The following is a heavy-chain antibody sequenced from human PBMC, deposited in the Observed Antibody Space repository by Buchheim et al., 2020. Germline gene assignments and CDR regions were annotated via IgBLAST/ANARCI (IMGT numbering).Heavy chain of an antibody. CDR2: IYHSGSI. CDR1: GGSISSSTYY. Sequence: QLQLQESGPGLVRPSETLSLTCTVSGGSISSSTYYWGWIRQPPGKGLEWIGNIYHSGSIYYNPSLKSRVTMSVDPSKNQFFLRLSSVTAADTAVYYCAREYSSSSRPDYWGQGTL. J-gene: IGHJ4*02. V-gene: IGHV4-39*02. CDR3: AREYSSSSRPDY. D-gene: IGHD6-6*01.